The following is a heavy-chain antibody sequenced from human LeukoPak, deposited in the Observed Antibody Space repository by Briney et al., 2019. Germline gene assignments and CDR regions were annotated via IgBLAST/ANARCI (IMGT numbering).Heavy chain of an antibody. D-gene: IGHD3-22*01. Sequence: GGSLRLSCAASGFTFSDYYMSWIRQAPGKGLEWVSAISGSGGSTYYADSVKGRFTISRDNSKNTLYLQMSSLRAEDTAVYYCAKDMYYDSSAPFDHWGQGTLVTVSS. J-gene: IGHJ4*02. CDR1: GFTFSDYY. CDR2: ISGSGGST. V-gene: IGHV3-23*01. CDR3: AKDMYYDSSAPFDH.